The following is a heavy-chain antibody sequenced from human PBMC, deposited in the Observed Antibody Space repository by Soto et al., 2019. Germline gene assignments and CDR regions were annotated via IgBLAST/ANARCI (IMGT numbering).Heavy chain of an antibody. J-gene: IGHJ5*02. D-gene: IGHD2-15*01. V-gene: IGHV3-11*06. CDR3: ARYCSGGSCQTDWFDP. Sequence: GSLRLSCAASGFTFSDYYMSWIRQAPGKGLEWVSYISSSSSYTNYADSVKGRFTISRDNAKNSLYLQMNSLRAEDTAVYYCARYCSGGSCQTDWFDPWGQGTLVTVSS. CDR2: ISSSSSYT. CDR1: GFTFSDYY.